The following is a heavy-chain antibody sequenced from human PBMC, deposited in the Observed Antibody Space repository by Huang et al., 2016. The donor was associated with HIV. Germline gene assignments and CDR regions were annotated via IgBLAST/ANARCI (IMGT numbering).Heavy chain of an antibody. CDR2: SNPNSGGT. CDR3: AKRGQRDPGY. V-gene: IGHV1-2*02. CDR1: GYTFTAFY. J-gene: IGHJ4*02. D-gene: IGHD3-16*01. Sequence: QVHLVQSGAEVKKPGASVKVSCRASGYTFTAFYMHWVRQAPGEGLEWKGWSNPNSGGTGYAEKCQGRVTMTRDTSVSTAYMELTRLKSDDTAIYYCAKRGQRDPGYWGQGTLVTVSS.